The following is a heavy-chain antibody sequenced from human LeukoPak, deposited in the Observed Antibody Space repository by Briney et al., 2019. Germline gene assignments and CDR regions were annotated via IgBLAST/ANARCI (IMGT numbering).Heavy chain of an antibody. V-gene: IGHV3-30*02. CDR2: IRYDGSNK. Sequence: GGSLRLSCAASGFTFSSYGMHWVRQAPGKGLEWVAFIRYDGSNKYYADSVKGRFTISRDNSKNTLYLQMNSLRAEDTAVYYCAKLSPQWLVWPYYIDYWGQGTLVTVSP. J-gene: IGHJ4*02. CDR3: AKLSPQWLVWPYYIDY. CDR1: GFTFSSYG. D-gene: IGHD6-19*01.